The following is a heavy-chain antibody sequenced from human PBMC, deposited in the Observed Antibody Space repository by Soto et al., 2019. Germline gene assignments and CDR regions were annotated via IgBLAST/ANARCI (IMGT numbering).Heavy chain of an antibody. V-gene: IGHV1-18*01. CDR1: GYTFTSYG. J-gene: IGHJ4*02. D-gene: IGHD4-17*01. CDR2: ISAYNGNT. Sequence: QVQLVQSGAEVKKPGASVKVSCKASGYTFTSYGISWVRQAPGQGLEWMGWISAYNGNTNYAQKLQGRVTMTTDTSTSTAYRELRSLRSDDTAVYYCARDEPTVVTPAQAIDYWGQGTLVTVSS. CDR3: ARDEPTVVTPAQAIDY.